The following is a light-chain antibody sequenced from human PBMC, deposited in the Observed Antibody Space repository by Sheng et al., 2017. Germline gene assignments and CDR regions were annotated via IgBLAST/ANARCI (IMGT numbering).Light chain of an antibody. CDR2: GAS. J-gene: IGKJ4*01. CDR1: QSVSSSY. V-gene: IGKV3-20*01. Sequence: EIVLTQSPGTLSLSPGERATLSCRASQSVSSSYLAWYQQKPGQAPRLLIYGASIRATGIPDRFSGSGSGTDFALTISRLEPEDFAVYSCQQYDTSPLTFGGGTKVEIK. CDR3: QQYDTSPLT.